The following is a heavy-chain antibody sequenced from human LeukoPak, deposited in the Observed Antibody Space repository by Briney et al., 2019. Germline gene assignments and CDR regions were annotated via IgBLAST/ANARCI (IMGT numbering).Heavy chain of an antibody. CDR1: GFIVRSNH. CDR3: ARERPDSRNLDS. CDR2: TYSGDTT. Sequence: PGGSLRPSCAAFGFIVRSNHINWVRQAPGKGLEWVSITYSGDTTHYADSVKGRFIISRDDSKNTLSLQMNDLRVEDTAVYYCARERPDSRNLDSWGRGALVTVSS. D-gene: IGHD1-14*01. V-gene: IGHV3-66*01. J-gene: IGHJ4*02.